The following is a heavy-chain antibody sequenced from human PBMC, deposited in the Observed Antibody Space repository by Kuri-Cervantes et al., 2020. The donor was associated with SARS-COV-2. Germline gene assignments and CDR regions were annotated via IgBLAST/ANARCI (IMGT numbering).Heavy chain of an antibody. CDR3: AKLGGYRSGYNWFDS. D-gene: IGHD5-18*01. Sequence: GSLRLSCAASGFTFSDHYMDWIRQSPGKGLEWIGEVNHSGGANYNPFLRSRVTISVDTSKTQFSLSLSSVTAADTAVYYCAKLGGYRSGYNWFDSWGQGTLVTVSS. CDR2: VNHSGGA. J-gene: IGHJ5*01. CDR1: GFTFSDHY. V-gene: IGHV4-34*08.